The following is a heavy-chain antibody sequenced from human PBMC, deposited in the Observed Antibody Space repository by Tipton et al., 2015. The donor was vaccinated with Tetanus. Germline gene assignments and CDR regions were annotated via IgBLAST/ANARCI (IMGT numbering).Heavy chain of an antibody. CDR2: ILYGKST. CDR3: ARIPDYWSGYFDF. CDR1: GGSVSSGSYY. J-gene: IGHJ4*02. V-gene: IGHV4-61*01. D-gene: IGHD3-3*01. Sequence: GSLRLSCTVFGGSVSSGSYYWSWVRQAPGKGLEYIGYILYGKSTHYNPSLKSRLSMSADPAKNQFSLWLTSVTAADTAVYYCARIPDYWSGYFDFWGEGTLVTVSP.